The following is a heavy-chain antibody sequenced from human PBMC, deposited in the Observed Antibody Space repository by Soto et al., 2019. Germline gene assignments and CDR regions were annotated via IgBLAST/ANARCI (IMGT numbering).Heavy chain of an antibody. CDR1: GFTFSSYE. CDR3: ARDRAAAGTDPFDY. CDR2: ISSSGSTI. D-gene: IGHD6-13*01. J-gene: IGHJ4*02. V-gene: IGHV3-48*03. Sequence: GGSLRLSCAASGFTFSSYEMNWVRQAPGKGLEWVSYISSSGSTIYYADSVKGRFTISRDNAKNSLYLQMNSLRAEDTAVYYCARDRAAAGTDPFDYWGQGTLVTVSS.